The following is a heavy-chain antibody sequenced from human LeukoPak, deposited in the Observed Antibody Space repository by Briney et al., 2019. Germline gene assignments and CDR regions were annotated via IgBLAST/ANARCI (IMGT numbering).Heavy chain of an antibody. D-gene: IGHD3-3*01. Sequence: PGGSLRLSCAASGFTLSTYGMHWVRQAPGKGLEWVAFMRYDGSNKYYADSVKGRFTISRDNSKNTLYLQMNSLKAEDTAVYYCAKDMAGYDFWSGGFDPWGQGTLVTVSS. V-gene: IGHV3-30*02. CDR3: AKDMAGYDFWSGGFDP. J-gene: IGHJ5*02. CDR1: GFTLSTYG. CDR2: MRYDGSNK.